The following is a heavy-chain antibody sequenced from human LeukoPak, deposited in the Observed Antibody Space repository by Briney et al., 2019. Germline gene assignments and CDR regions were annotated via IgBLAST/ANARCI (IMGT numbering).Heavy chain of an antibody. Sequence: ASVRVSCKASGYTFTGYYMHWVRQAPGQGLKWMGWINPNSGGTNYAQKFQGRVTMTRDTSISTAYMELSRLRSDDTAVYYCARDSTSWSGDFDYWGQGTLVTVSS. V-gene: IGHV1-2*02. D-gene: IGHD6-13*01. CDR1: GYTFTGYY. CDR3: ARDSTSWSGDFDY. CDR2: INPNSGGT. J-gene: IGHJ4*02.